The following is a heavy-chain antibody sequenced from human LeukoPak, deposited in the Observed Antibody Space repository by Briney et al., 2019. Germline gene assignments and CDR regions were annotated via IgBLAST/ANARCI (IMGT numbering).Heavy chain of an antibody. Sequence: GALVKVSCKASGGTFSSYAISWVRQAPGQGLEWMGGIIPIFGTANYAQKFQGRVTITADESTSTAYMELSSLRSEDTAVYYCARGWDIVVVPAAIRSGWGSNWFDPWGQGTLVTVSS. CDR1: GGTFSSYA. CDR2: IIPIFGTA. CDR3: ARGWDIVVVPAAIRSGWGSNWFDP. D-gene: IGHD2-2*02. V-gene: IGHV1-69*13. J-gene: IGHJ5*02.